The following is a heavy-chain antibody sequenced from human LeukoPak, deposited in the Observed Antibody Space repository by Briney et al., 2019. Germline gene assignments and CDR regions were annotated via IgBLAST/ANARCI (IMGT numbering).Heavy chain of an antibody. CDR2: ISTSGSTT. J-gene: IGHJ1*01. CDR1: GFTFSDFY. Sequence: PGGSLRLSCAASGFTFSDFYMSWIRQAPGKGLEWISYISTSGSTTYYADSVKGRFTISRDNAKNSLYLQMNSLRAEDTAVYYCARDFTVPSGYVKHWGQGTLVTVSS. CDR3: ARDFTVPSGYVKH. D-gene: IGHD5-12*01. V-gene: IGHV3-11*01.